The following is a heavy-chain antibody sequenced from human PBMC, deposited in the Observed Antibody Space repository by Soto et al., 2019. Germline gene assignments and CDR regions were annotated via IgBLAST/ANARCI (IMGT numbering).Heavy chain of an antibody. Sequence: ASVKVSCKPSGYTFTVDCMHWVQLAPGQGLEWMGWSNPNSGGTNYAQKFQGRVTMTRDTSISTAYMELSRLRSADTAVYYCARDYRNYFDYWGQGTLVTVSS. CDR1: GYTFTVDC. CDR3: ARDYRNYFDY. D-gene: IGHD4-4*01. V-gene: IGHV1-2*02. J-gene: IGHJ4*02. CDR2: SNPNSGGT.